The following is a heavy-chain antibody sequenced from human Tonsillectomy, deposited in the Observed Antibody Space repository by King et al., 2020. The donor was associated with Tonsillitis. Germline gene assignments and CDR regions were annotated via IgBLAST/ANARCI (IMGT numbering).Heavy chain of an antibody. Sequence: VQLVESGGGLVQPGGSLRLSCAASGFTFSNYAMNWVRQAPGKGLEWVSTIYGAGGRTYYADSVRGRFTFSRDNSENRLYLQMNRLRAEDTGVYYCANAGVCTAGSCYPHPVAFDIWGQGTMVTVSS. J-gene: IGHJ3*02. V-gene: IGHV3-23*04. CDR2: IYGAGGRT. D-gene: IGHD2-15*01. CDR1: GFTFSNYA. CDR3: ANAGVCTAGSCYPHPVAFDI.